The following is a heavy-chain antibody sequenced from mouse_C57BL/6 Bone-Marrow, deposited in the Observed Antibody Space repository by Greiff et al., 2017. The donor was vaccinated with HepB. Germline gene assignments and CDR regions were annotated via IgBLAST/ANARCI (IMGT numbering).Heavy chain of an antibody. J-gene: IGHJ4*01. D-gene: IGHD2-1*01. Sequence: VQLKESGPGLVQPSQSLSITCTVSGFSLTSYGVHWVRQSPGKGLEWLGVIWSGGSTDYNAAFISRLSISKDNSKSQVFFKMNSLQADDTAIYYCARMGGNYLLYYAMDYWGQGTSVTVSS. CDR2: IWSGGST. CDR1: GFSLTSYG. V-gene: IGHV2-2*01. CDR3: ARMGGNYLLYYAMDY.